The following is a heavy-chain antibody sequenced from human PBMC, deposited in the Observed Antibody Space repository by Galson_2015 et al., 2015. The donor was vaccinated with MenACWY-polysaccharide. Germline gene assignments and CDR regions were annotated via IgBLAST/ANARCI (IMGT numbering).Heavy chain of an antibody. V-gene: IGHV3-74*01. CDR1: GFTFSNYW. Sequence: SLRLSCAASGFTFSNYWMHWVRQAPGKGLMWVSRTNSDGRSTSHADSVTGRFTISRDNAKNTVYLQMNSLRAEDTAVYYCGRAPTRGEFPFSGWYIDYWGQGSLVTVSS. D-gene: IGHD3-16*01. CDR2: TNSDGRST. J-gene: IGHJ4*02. CDR3: GRAPTRGEFPFSGWYIDY.